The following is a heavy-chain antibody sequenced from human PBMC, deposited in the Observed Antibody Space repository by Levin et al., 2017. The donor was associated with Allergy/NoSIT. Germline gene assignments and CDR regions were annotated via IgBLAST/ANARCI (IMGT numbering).Heavy chain of an antibody. CDR1: GFTFSNYA. V-gene: IGHV3-23*01. CDR2: ISGSGGST. D-gene: IGHD6-6*01. CDR3: AKPLGRAARPAPDFDY. J-gene: IGHJ4*02. Sequence: GESLKISCAASGFTFSNYAMSWVRQAPGKGLEWVSAISGSGGSTYYADSVKGRFTISRDNSKNTLYLQMNSLRAEDTAVYYCAKPLGRAARPAPDFDYWGQGTLVTVSS.